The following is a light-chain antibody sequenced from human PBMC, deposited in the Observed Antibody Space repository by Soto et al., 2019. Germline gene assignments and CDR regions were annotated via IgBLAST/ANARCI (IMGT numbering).Light chain of an antibody. CDR3: QQYNNWPSHIT. J-gene: IGKJ3*01. CDR2: GAS. CDR1: QSVSSN. V-gene: IGKV3-15*01. Sequence: EIVMTQSPATLSVSPGERATLSCRASQSVSSNLAWYQQKPGQAPRLLISGASTRATGVPARFSGSGSGTEFTLPISSLQSEDFAVYYCQQYNNWPSHITFGPGTKVDIK.